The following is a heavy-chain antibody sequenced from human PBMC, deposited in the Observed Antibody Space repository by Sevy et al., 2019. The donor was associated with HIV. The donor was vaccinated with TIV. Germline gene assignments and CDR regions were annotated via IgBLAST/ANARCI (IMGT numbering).Heavy chain of an antibody. D-gene: IGHD3-10*01. Sequence: GGSLRLSCAASGFTFSSYAMHWVRQAPGKGLEWVAVISYDGSNKYYADSVKGRFTISRDNSKNTLYLQMNSLRAEDTAVYYCARGAGLLWFGELAYYFDYRGQGTLVTVSS. CDR2: ISYDGSNK. J-gene: IGHJ4*02. CDR1: GFTFSSYA. V-gene: IGHV3-30*04. CDR3: ARGAGLLWFGELAYYFDY.